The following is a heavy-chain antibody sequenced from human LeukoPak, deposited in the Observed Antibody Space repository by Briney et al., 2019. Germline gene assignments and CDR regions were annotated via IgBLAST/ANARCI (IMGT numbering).Heavy chain of an antibody. J-gene: IGHJ4*02. CDR1: GFNFSSYG. Sequence: PGGSLRLSCAASGFNFSSYGMHWVRQAPGKGLEWVAFIRYDGSNKNYADSVKGRFTISRDNSKNTLYLQMNSLRAEDTTVYYCAKDSGYDRSGPNYYWGQGTLVTVSS. CDR2: IRYDGSNK. D-gene: IGHD3-22*01. CDR3: AKDSGYDRSGPNYY. V-gene: IGHV3-30*02.